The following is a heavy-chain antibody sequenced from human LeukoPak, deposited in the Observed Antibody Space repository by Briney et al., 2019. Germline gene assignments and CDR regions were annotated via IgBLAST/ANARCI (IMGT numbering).Heavy chain of an antibody. CDR3: ARVGEQQLEYYFDY. D-gene: IGHD6-13*01. CDR1: GFTFSSYA. CDR2: ISYDGSNK. V-gene: IGHV3-30*04. Sequence: QPGGSLRLSCAASGFTFSSYAMHWVRQAPGKGLEWVAVISYDGSNKYYADSVKGRFTISRDNSKNTLYLQMNSLRAEDTAVYYCARVGEQQLEYYFDYWGQGTLVTVSS. J-gene: IGHJ4*02.